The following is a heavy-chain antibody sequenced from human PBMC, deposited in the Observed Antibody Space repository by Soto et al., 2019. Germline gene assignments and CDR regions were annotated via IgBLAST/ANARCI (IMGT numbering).Heavy chain of an antibody. CDR3: ARVRSFRYCTNGVCPSLYFDY. D-gene: IGHD2-8*01. CDR2: IYYSGST. Sequence: SETLSLTCTVSGGSISSYYWSWIRQPPGKGLEWIGYIYYSGSTNYNPSLKSRVTISVDTSKNQFSLKLSSVTAADTAVYYCARVRSFRYCTNGVCPSLYFDYWGQGTLVTVSS. CDR1: GGSISSYY. V-gene: IGHV4-59*01. J-gene: IGHJ4*02.